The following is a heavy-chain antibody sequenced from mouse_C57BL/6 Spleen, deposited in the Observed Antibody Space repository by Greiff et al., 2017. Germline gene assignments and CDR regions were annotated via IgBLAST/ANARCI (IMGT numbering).Heavy chain of an antibody. J-gene: IGHJ3*01. CDR1: GFNIKDYY. CDR2: IDPEDGDT. D-gene: IGHD1-1*01. Sequence: LQQSGAELVRPGASVKLSCTASGFNIKDYYMHWVKQRPEQGLEWIGRIDPEDGDTEYAPKFQGKATMTADTSSNTAYLQLSSLTSEDTAVYYCTTRGPHYYGSTWFAYWGQGTLVTVSA. V-gene: IGHV14-1*01. CDR3: TTRGPHYYGSTWFAY.